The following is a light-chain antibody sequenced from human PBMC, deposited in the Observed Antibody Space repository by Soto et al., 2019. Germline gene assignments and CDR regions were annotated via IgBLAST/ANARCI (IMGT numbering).Light chain of an antibody. CDR1: QSIATY. CDR2: DAS. Sequence: DIQMTQSPSTLSASLGDRVTITCRASQSIATYLTWYQQKPGKAPKLLIYDASSLKSGVPSRFSGSGSGTEFTLTISSLQPDDFATYYCQHYNSYPITFGQGTRLEI. V-gene: IGKV1-5*01. J-gene: IGKJ5*01. CDR3: QHYNSYPIT.